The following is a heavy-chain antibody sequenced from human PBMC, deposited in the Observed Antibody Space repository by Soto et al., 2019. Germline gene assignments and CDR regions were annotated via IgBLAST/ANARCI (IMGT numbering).Heavy chain of an antibody. J-gene: IGHJ4*02. CDR2: ISYDGSSQ. CDR1: DFTFSSHG. CDR3: AKDRSSHCGGDCYADD. Sequence: VQLVESGGGVVQPGRSLRLSCAASDFTFSSHGKHWVRQTPGKGLEWVAVISYDGSSQYYADSVKGRFTISRDNSKNTLYLQMSSLRAEDTAVYYCAKDRSSHCGGDCYADDWGQGTLVTVSS. D-gene: IGHD2-21*02. V-gene: IGHV3-30*18.